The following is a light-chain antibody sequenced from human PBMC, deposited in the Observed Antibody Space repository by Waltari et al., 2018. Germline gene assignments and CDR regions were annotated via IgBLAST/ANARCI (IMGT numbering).Light chain of an antibody. CDR2: GNN. CDR1: SSNIGAGLH. V-gene: IGLV1-40*01. Sequence: QSVLTQPPSGSGAPGQRGTLPCPGSSSNIGAGLHVHWYQQLPGTAPKLLIFGNNNRPSGVPDRFSGSKSGTSASLAITGLQAEDEADYYCQSYDSSLFVVFGGGTKLTVL. J-gene: IGLJ2*01. CDR3: QSYDSSLFVV.